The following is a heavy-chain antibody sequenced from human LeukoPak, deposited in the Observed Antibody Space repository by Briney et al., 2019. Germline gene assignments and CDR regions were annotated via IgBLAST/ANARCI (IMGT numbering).Heavy chain of an antibody. Sequence: AGYLRCSCAAYGFTFSDYWMRWVPQAPGKGLKWVANIQQDGREKKYGGSVKGRSTLSRDNAAKSMFMQVSSLRGEDTAVYYCARDRGFSYGIDFWGEGTPVTVSS. J-gene: IGHJ4*02. CDR2: IQQDGREK. CDR1: GFTFSDYW. V-gene: IGHV3-7*04. D-gene: IGHD5-18*01. CDR3: ARDRGFSYGIDF.